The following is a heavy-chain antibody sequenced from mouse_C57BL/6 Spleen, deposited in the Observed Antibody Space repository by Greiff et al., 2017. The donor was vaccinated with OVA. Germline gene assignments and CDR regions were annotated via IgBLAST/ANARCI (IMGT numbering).Heavy chain of an antibody. CDR2: ISDGGSYT. D-gene: IGHD1-1*01. CDR3: ARKEASTVFDY. Sequence: EVMLVESGGGLVKPGGSLKLSCAASGFTFSSYAMSWVRQTPEKRLEWVATISDGGSYTYYPDNVKGRFTISRDNAKNNLYLQMSHLKSEDTAMYYCARKEASTVFDYWGQGTTLTVSS. CDR1: GFTFSSYA. V-gene: IGHV5-4*03. J-gene: IGHJ2*01.